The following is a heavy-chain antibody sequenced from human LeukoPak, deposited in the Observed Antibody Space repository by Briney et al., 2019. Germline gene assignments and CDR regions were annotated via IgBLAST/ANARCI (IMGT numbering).Heavy chain of an antibody. CDR3: ARGGTVTYYYSYYMDV. D-gene: IGHD4-17*01. J-gene: IGHJ6*03. V-gene: IGHV4-59*01. Sequence: SETLSLTCTVSGGSISSYYWSWIRQPPGKGLEWIGYIYYSGSTNYNPSLKSRVTISVDTSKNQFSLKLSSVTAADTAVYYCARGGTVTYYYSYYMDVWGKGTTVTVSS. CDR1: GGSISSYY. CDR2: IYYSGST.